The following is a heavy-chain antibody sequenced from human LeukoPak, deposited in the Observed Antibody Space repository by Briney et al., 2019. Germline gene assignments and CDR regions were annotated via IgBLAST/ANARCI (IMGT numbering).Heavy chain of an antibody. CDR1: GDSISSSNW. Sequence: SETLSLTCAVSGDSISSSNWRNWVRQSPGKGLEWIGEIFQSGSTSYNPSLKSRVTISLDKSKNQFSLKLNSVTAADTAIYYCGRRGSYSSSSRYWFDPWGQGTLVTVSS. V-gene: IGHV4-4*02. CDR2: IFQSGST. J-gene: IGHJ5*02. D-gene: IGHD6-6*01. CDR3: GRRGSYSSSSRYWFDP.